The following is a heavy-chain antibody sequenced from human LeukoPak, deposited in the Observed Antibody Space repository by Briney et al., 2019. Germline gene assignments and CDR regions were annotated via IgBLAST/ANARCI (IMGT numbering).Heavy chain of an antibody. CDR2: IYWNDDK. J-gene: IGHJ4*02. Sequence: ESGPTLVNPTQTLTLTCTFSGFSLSTSGVGVGWIRQPPGKALEWLALIYWNDDKRYSPSLKSRLTITKDTSKNQVVLTMTNMDPVDTATYYCAHMYYDILTGYRFLDYWGQGTLVTVSS. CDR3: AHMYYDILTGYRFLDY. CDR1: GFSLSTSGVG. D-gene: IGHD3-9*01. V-gene: IGHV2-5*01.